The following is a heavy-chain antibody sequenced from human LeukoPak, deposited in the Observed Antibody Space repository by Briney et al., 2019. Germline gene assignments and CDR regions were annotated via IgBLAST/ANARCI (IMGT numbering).Heavy chain of an antibody. Sequence: SETLSLTCTVSGDSISSYYWSWIRQPPGKGPEWIGCIYYSGNTNYNPSLKSRVTISIDTSKNQFSLKLCSVTAADTAVYYCARDYAFDIWGQGTMVTVSS. V-gene: IGHV4-59*01. CDR2: IYYSGNT. CDR3: ARDYAFDI. J-gene: IGHJ3*02. CDR1: GDSISSYY.